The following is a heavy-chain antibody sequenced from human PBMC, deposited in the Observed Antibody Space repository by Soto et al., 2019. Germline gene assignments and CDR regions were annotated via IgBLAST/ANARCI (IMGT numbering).Heavy chain of an antibody. CDR2: ISWNSGSI. J-gene: IGHJ4*02. Sequence: PGGSLRLSCAASGFTFSSYAMSWVRQPPGKGLEWVSGISWNSGSIGYADSVKGRFTISRDNAKKSLYLQVKSLRPEDTALYYCVKDWGIAVAGNDPYFDFWGQGTLVTVSS. CDR3: VKDWGIAVAGNDPYFDF. D-gene: IGHD6-19*01. V-gene: IGHV3-9*01. CDR1: GFTFSSYA.